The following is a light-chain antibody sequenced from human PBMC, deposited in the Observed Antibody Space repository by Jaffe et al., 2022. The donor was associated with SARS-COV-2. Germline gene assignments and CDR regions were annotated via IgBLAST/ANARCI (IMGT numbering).Light chain of an antibody. CDR3: QQSYTYPLT. CDR1: QNISDY. CDR2: AAS. V-gene: IGKV1-39*01. Sequence: DIQMTQSPSSLSAAVGDRVTITCRASQNISDYLNWYRQQPGKAPDLLIYAASNLQSGVPSRFSGSGSGTGFTLTISSLQAEDFATYYCQQSYTYPLTFGGGTKVDI. J-gene: IGKJ4*01.